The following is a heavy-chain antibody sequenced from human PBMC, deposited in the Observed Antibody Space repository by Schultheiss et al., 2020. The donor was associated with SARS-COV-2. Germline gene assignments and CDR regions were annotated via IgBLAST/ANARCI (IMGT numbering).Heavy chain of an antibody. J-gene: IGHJ4*02. V-gene: IGHV3-9*01. CDR2: ISWNSGSI. D-gene: IGHD6-13*01. CDR3: AKDIAAAGTSVFDY. Sequence: SLKISCAASGFTFDDYAMHWVRQAPGKGLEWVSGISWNSGSIGYADSVKGRFTISRDNAKNSLYLQMNSLRAEDTALYYCAKDIAAAGTSVFDYWGQGTLVTVSS. CDR1: GFTFDDYA.